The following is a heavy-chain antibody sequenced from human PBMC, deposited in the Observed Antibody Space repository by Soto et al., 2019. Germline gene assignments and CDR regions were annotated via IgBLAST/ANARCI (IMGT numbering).Heavy chain of an antibody. J-gene: IGHJ4*02. V-gene: IGHV3-7*03. CDR1: GFTFSSYG. CDR2: IEQDGSEK. CDR3: VRGDRAY. Sequence: EVQLVESGGGLVQPGGSLRLSCAASGFTFSSYGMSWVRQAPGKGLEWVAIIEQDGSEKYYVDSVKGRFTISRDDATKSVYLQMNSLRAEDTAVYYCVRGDRAYWVQGTLVTVSS. D-gene: IGHD2-21*02.